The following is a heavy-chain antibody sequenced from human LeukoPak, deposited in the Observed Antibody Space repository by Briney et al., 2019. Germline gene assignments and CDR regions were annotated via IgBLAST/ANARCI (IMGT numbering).Heavy chain of an antibody. Sequence: GGSLRLSCAVSGFTFRSYAMKWVRQAPGKGLEWVSAISVSGNTYHADSVKGRFTISRDSSKNTLYLQMNRLRAEDAAVYYCAKAPVTTCSGAYCYPFDYWGQGTLVTVSS. CDR2: ISVSGNT. CDR1: GFTFRSYA. D-gene: IGHD2-21*01. CDR3: AKAPVTTCSGAYCYPFDY. V-gene: IGHV3-23*01. J-gene: IGHJ4*02.